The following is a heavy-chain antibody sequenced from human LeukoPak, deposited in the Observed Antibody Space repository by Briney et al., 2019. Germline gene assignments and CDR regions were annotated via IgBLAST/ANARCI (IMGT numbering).Heavy chain of an antibody. Sequence: PGGSLRLSCAASGFTFSNSDMHWVRQTTGRGLEWVSAIGTSGDTYYPGSVKGRFTISRENAKNSLYLQMNSLRAGDTAIYYCAREAHDYNDRNWFFDLWGRGTLVTVSS. V-gene: IGHV3-13*01. CDR1: GFTFSNSD. CDR3: AREAHDYNDRNWFFDL. J-gene: IGHJ2*01. CDR2: IGTSGDT. D-gene: IGHD5-24*01.